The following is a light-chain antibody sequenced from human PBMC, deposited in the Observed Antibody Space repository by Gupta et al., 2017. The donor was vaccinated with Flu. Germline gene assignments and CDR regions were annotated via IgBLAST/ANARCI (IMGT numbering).Light chain of an antibody. J-gene: IGLJ1*01. CDR2: KDN. Sequence: GHTARITCSGDALPNQYVYWFQQKPGQAPALLIYKDNERPSGIPERFSASGSGTTVTLTISGVQAEDEADYYCQSADSTSTYYVFGAGTKVTVL. V-gene: IGLV3-25*03. CDR1: ALPNQY. CDR3: QSADSTSTYYV.